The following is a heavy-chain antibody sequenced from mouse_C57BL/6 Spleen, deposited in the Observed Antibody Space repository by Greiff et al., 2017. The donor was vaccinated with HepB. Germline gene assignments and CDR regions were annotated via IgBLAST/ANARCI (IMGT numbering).Heavy chain of an antibody. CDR1: GFTFSDYG. J-gene: IGHJ2*01. D-gene: IGHD1-1*01. V-gene: IGHV5-17*01. Sequence: EVKVEESGGGLVKPGGSLKLSCAASGFTFSDYGMHWVRQAPEKGLEWVAYISSGSSTIYYADTVKGRFTISRDNAKNTLFLQMTSLRSEDTAMYYCAGITTVVDYWGQGTTLTVSS. CDR3: AGITTVVDY. CDR2: ISSGSSTI.